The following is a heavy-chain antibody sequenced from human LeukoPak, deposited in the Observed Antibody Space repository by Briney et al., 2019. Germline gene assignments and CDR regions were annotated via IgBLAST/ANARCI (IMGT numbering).Heavy chain of an antibody. CDR3: ARAQDSSPHLNWFDP. V-gene: IGHV1-8*01. CDR2: MNPNSGNT. CDR1: GYTFTSYD. Sequence: GASVKVSCKASGYTFTSYDINWVRQATGQGLEWMGWMNPNSGNTGYARKFQGRVTMTRNTSISTAYMELSSLRSEDTAVYYCARAQDSSPHLNWFDPWGQGTLVTISS. J-gene: IGHJ5*02. D-gene: IGHD6-13*01.